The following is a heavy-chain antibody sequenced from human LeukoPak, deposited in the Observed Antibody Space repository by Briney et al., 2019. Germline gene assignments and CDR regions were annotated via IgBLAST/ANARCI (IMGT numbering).Heavy chain of an antibody. D-gene: IGHD3-9*01. CDR2: IYYSGST. V-gene: IGHV4-59*01. CDR3: ARSLRYFSHDAFDI. J-gene: IGHJ3*02. CDR1: GGSFSGYY. Sequence: SETLSLTCAVYGGSFSGYYWSWIRQPPGKGLEWIGYIYYSGSTNYNPSLKSRVTISVDTSKNQFSLKLSSVTAADTAVYYCARSLRYFSHDAFDIWGQGTMVTVSS.